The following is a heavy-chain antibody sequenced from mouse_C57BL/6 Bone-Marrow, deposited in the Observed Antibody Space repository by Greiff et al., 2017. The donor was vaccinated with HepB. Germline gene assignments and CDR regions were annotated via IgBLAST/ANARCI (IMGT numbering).Heavy chain of an antibody. Sequence: QVQLQQSGAELVKPGASVKLSCKASGYTFTSYWMQWVKQRPGQGLEWIGEIDPSDSYTNYNQKFKGKATLTVDTSSSTAYMQLSSLTSEDSAVYYCARSLITTLRYYAMDYWGQGTSVTVSS. CDR2: IDPSDSYT. V-gene: IGHV1-50*01. J-gene: IGHJ4*01. CDR3: ARSLITTLRYYAMDY. D-gene: IGHD1-1*01. CDR1: GYTFTSYW.